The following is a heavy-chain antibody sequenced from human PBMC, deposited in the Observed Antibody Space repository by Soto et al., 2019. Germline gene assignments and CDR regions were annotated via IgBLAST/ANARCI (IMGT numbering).Heavy chain of an antibody. Sequence: ASVKVSCKASGYTFTSYAMHWVRQAPGQRLEWMGWINAGNGNTKYSQKFQGRVTITRDTSASTAYMELSSLRSEDTAVYYCARDVITYYYDSSGYSYFDYWGQGTLVTVSS. CDR1: GYTFTSYA. D-gene: IGHD3-22*01. J-gene: IGHJ4*02. CDR2: INAGNGNT. V-gene: IGHV1-3*01. CDR3: ARDVITYYYDSSGYSYFDY.